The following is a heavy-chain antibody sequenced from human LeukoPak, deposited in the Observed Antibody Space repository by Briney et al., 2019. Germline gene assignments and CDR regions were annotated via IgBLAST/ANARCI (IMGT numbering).Heavy chain of an antibody. D-gene: IGHD1-7*01. CDR3: ARLITGTTTAFDI. Sequence: PLETLSLTCSVSGGSISGYYWTWIRQPAGKGLEWIGRVYTSGSTHYNPSLKTRLTMSVDTSKNQFSLKLSSVTAADTAVYYCARLITGTTTAFDIWGQGTMVTVSS. V-gene: IGHV4-4*07. J-gene: IGHJ3*02. CDR2: VYTSGST. CDR1: GGSISGYY.